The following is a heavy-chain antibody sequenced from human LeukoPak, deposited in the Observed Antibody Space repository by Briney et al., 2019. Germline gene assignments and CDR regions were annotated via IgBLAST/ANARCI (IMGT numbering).Heavy chain of an antibody. Sequence: ASVKVSCKASGYTFTSYGISWVRQAPGQGLEWMGWISAYNGNTNYAQKLQGRVTMTTDTSTSTAYMELRSLRSDDTAVYYCARDMVRGVIFSRNKYYVDVWGKGTTVTVSS. J-gene: IGHJ6*03. CDR2: ISAYNGNT. CDR3: ARDMVRGVIFSRNKYYVDV. V-gene: IGHV1-18*01. D-gene: IGHD3-10*01. CDR1: GYTFTSYG.